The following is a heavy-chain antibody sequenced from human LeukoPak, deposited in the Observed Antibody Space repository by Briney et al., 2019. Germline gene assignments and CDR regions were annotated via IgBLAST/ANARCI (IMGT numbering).Heavy chain of an antibody. CDR2: IRSSGSYI. CDR1: GFTFSSYA. D-gene: IGHD1-26*01. V-gene: IGHV3-21*01. Sequence: GGSLRLSCAASGFTFSSYAMSWVRQAPGKGLEWVSSIRSSGSYICYADSMKGRFTISRDNVKNSLYLQMNSLRAGDTAVYYCARDGDSGSYYFDYWGQGTLVTVSS. CDR3: ARDGDSGSYYFDY. J-gene: IGHJ4*02.